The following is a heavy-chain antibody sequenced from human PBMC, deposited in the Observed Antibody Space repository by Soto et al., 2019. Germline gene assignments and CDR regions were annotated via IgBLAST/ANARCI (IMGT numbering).Heavy chain of an antibody. CDR3: AKDPGSLRDYGDYSAPTY. CDR1: GFTFSSYA. V-gene: IGHV3-23*01. D-gene: IGHD4-17*01. Sequence: HPGGSLRLSCAASGFTFSSYAMSWVRQAPGKGLEWVSAISGSGGSTYYADSVKGRLTISRDNSKNTLYLQMNSLRAEDTAVYYCAKDPGSLRDYGDYSAPTYWGQGTLVTVSS. J-gene: IGHJ4*02. CDR2: ISGSGGST.